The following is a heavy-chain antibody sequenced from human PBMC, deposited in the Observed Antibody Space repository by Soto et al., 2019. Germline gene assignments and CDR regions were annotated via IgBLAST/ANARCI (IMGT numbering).Heavy chain of an antibody. CDR3: XXXXXXXXXXXXXMDV. CDR1: GFPLSDYW. V-gene: IGHV3-74*01. Sequence: EVQLVESGGGLVQPGGSLRLSCTASGFPLSDYWMHWVRQAPGKGLVWVSRINSDGSSRTYADPVKGRFTISRDNAQXXXXXXXXXXXXXXXXXXXXXXXXXXXXXXXXXMDVWGKGTTVTVAS. CDR2: INSDGSSR. J-gene: IGHJ6*03.